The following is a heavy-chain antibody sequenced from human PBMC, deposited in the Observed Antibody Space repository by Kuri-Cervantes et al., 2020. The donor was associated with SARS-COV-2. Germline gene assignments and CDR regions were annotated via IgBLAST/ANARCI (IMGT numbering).Heavy chain of an antibody. V-gene: IGHV3-23*01. Sequence: GESLKISCAASGFTFSSYAMHWVRQAPGKGLEWVSAISGSGGSTYYADSVKGRFTISRDNSKNTLYLQMNSLRAEDTAVYYCARGYGGSYRDYFDYWGQGTLVTVSS. CDR2: ISGSGGST. D-gene: IGHD1-26*01. J-gene: IGHJ4*02. CDR3: ARGYGGSYRDYFDY. CDR1: GFTFSSYA.